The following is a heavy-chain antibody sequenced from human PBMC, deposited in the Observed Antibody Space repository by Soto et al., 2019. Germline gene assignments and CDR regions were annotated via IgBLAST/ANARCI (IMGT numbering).Heavy chain of an antibody. Sequence: GASVKVSCKASGYTFTSYGISWVRQAPGQGLEWMGWISAYNGNTNYAQKLQGRVTMTTDTSTSTAYMELRSLRSDDTAVYYCARVGYDFWSGYYLWDFDYWGQGTLVTVLL. J-gene: IGHJ4*02. CDR1: GYTFTSYG. V-gene: IGHV1-18*01. CDR2: ISAYNGNT. D-gene: IGHD3-3*01. CDR3: ARVGYDFWSGYYLWDFDY.